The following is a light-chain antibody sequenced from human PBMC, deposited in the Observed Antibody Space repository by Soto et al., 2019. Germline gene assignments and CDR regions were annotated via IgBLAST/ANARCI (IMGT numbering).Light chain of an antibody. V-gene: IGKV3-15*01. Sequence: EIRMTQSAATLSGSQGDRATRSCWASQSFSSNLAWYQQKPGQAPRLPIYGASTRANGITASLSGSGSGREFTLTISTMQYEDFEVSYCQQYNNWTPVTFGQGTRLEIK. J-gene: IGKJ5*01. CDR1: QSFSSN. CDR2: GAS. CDR3: QQYNNWTPVT.